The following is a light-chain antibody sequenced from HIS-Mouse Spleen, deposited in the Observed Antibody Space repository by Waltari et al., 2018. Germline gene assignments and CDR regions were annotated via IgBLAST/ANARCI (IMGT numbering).Light chain of an antibody. Sequence: SYELTQPPSVSVSPGQTARITCSGDALPKKYAYWYQQKKGHAPVLVIYEDSKRPSGIPERFSGSSSGTMATLTISGAQVEDEADYYCYSTDSSGNHRVFGGGTKLTVL. J-gene: IGLJ2*01. CDR1: ALPKKY. V-gene: IGLV3-10*01. CDR3: YSTDSSGNHRV. CDR2: EDS.